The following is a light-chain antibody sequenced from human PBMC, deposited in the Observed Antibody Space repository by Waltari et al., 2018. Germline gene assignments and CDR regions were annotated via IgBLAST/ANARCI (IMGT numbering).Light chain of an antibody. Sequence: AIQMTQSPSSLSASVGDRVTIPCRASQGIGNDLGWYQQRPGKAAMLLIYDASSLQTGVPSRFSGSGSGTGFTLTISSLQPEDFGTYYCLQDYSYPWTFGQGTKVEVK. J-gene: IGKJ1*01. CDR1: QGIGND. CDR2: DAS. CDR3: LQDYSYPWT. V-gene: IGKV1-6*01.